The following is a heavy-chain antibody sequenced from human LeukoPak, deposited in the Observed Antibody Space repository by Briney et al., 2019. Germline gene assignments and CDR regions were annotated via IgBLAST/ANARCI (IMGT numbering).Heavy chain of an antibody. V-gene: IGHV3-23*05. CDR1: GFTFGTYA. CDR3: AKHGGVASGAFNY. Sequence: GGSLRLSCAASGFTFGTYAMGWVRQVPGKGLEWVSSITSSGDSAYYVDSVKGRFTISRDNSKSTLYLQMNSLTAEDTALYYCAKHGGVASGAFNYWGQGTLVTVSS. J-gene: IGHJ4*02. CDR2: ITSSGDSA. D-gene: IGHD2-15*01.